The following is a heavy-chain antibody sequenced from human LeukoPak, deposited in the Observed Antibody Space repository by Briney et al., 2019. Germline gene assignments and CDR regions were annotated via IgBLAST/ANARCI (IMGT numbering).Heavy chain of an antibody. CDR3: ARGTPNHYDFWSGYYGGYYFDY. CDR1: GGSFSGYY. J-gene: IGHJ4*02. Sequence: SETLSLTCAVYGGSFSGYYWSWIRQPPGKGLEWIGEINHSGSTNYNPSLKSRVTISVDTSKNQFSLKLSSVTAADTAVYYCARGTPNHYDFWSGYYGGYYFDYWGQGTLVAVSS. V-gene: IGHV4-34*01. CDR2: INHSGST. D-gene: IGHD3-3*01.